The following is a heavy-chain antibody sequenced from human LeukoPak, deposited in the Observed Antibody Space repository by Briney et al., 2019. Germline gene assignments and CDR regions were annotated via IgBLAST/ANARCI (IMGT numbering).Heavy chain of an antibody. CDR1: GGSISGSSYY. CDR2: GFYNRSA. Sequence: SETLSLTCIVSGGSISGSSYYWAWIRQPPVKRLEWIGRGFYNRSAYYNPSLKSGVTISVVTYTNQFSLSLSSVTAADTAVFFFFKQKTAYELLTGYFDYWGQGALVTVSS. J-gene: IGHJ4*02. V-gene: IGHV4-39*01. CDR3: FKQKTAYELLTGYFDY. D-gene: IGHD3-9*01.